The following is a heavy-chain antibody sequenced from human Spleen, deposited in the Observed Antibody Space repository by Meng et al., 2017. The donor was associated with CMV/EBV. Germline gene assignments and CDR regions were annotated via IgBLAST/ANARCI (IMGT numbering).Heavy chain of an antibody. CDR1: GYTFTSYY. Sequence: ASVKVSCKASGYTFTSYYMHWVRQAPGQGLEWMGIINPSGGSTSYAQKFQGRVTMTRDTSTSTVYMELSSLRSEDTAVYYCAKDLRAERVVVPAGGIDYWGQGTLVTVSS. CDR2: INPSGGST. D-gene: IGHD2-2*01. J-gene: IGHJ4*02. V-gene: IGHV1-46*01. CDR3: AKDLRAERVVVPAGGIDY.